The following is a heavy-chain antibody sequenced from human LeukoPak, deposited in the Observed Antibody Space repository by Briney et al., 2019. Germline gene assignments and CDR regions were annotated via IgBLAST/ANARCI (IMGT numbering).Heavy chain of an antibody. Sequence: ASVKVSCKASGGTFSSYAISWVRQAPGQGLEWMGIINPSGGSTSYAQKFQGRVTMTRDTSTSTVYMELSSLRSEDTAVYYCARGSSWYGLDAFDIWGQGTMVTVSS. V-gene: IGHV1-46*01. D-gene: IGHD6-13*01. CDR3: ARGSSWYGLDAFDI. CDR1: GGTFSSYA. CDR2: INPSGGST. J-gene: IGHJ3*02.